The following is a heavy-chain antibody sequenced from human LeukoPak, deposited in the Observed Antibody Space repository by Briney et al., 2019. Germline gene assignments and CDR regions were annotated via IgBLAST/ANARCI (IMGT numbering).Heavy chain of an antibody. CDR1: GFIFSTYG. Sequence: GGTLRLSCAASGFIFSTYGMHWVRQAPGKGLEWVAVISYDGSNKYYADSVKGRFTISRDNSKNTLYLQMNSLRAEDTAVYYCAMGGGAERSYYFDYWGQGTLVTVSS. CDR2: ISYDGSNK. CDR3: AMGGGAERSYYFDY. V-gene: IGHV3-30*19. D-gene: IGHD3-16*01. J-gene: IGHJ4*02.